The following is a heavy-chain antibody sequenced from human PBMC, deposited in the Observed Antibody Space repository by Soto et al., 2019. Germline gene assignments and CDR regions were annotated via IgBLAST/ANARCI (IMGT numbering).Heavy chain of an antibody. CDR3: ASGRVGATPLYYYAMDV. V-gene: IGHV1-46*01. D-gene: IGHD1-26*01. CDR1: EYTFTSYY. CDR2: INPSGSST. Sequence: ASVKVSCKASEYTFTSYYMHWVRQAPGQGLEWMGIINPSGSSTSYAQNFQGRVTMTRDTSTSTVYMGLSSLRSEDTADYYCASGRVGATPLYYYAMDVWGQGTAVTVSS. J-gene: IGHJ6*02.